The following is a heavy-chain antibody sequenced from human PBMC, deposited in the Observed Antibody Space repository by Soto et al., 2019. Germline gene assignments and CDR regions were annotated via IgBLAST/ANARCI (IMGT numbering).Heavy chain of an antibody. V-gene: IGHV1-69*13. CDR2: IIPIFGTA. Sequence: GASVKVSCKASGGTFSSYAISWVRQAPGQGLEWMGGIIPIFGTANYAQKFQGRATITADESTSTAYMELSSLRSEDTAVYYCARDRFNLNAMRRFVAFDIWGQGTMVTVSS. D-gene: IGHD3-16*01. J-gene: IGHJ3*02. CDR1: GGTFSSYA. CDR3: ARDRFNLNAMRRFVAFDI.